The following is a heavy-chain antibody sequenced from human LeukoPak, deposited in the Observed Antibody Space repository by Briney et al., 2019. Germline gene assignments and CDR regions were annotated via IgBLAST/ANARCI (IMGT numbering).Heavy chain of an antibody. Sequence: PGGSLRLSCTASGFTFSDYYMAWFRQAPGKGLDWVAFISSTGRTIKYADSLRGRFTISRDNAKNSLYLQMQSLRAEDTTVYYCSGAPMIREGGDPWGQGTLVIVSS. CDR3: SGAPMIREGGDP. V-gene: IGHV3-11*01. D-gene: IGHD3-10*01. CDR1: GFTFSDYY. J-gene: IGHJ5*02. CDR2: ISSTGRTI.